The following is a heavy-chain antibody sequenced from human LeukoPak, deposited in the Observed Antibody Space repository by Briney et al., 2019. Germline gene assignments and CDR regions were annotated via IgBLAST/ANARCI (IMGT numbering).Heavy chain of an antibody. CDR2: INTNTGNP. CDR3: SRVTSGNRYGLGYYYYMDV. D-gene: IGHD5-18*01. V-gene: IGHV7-4-1*02. Sequence: ASVRVSCKASGYTFTSYAMNWVRQAPGQGLEWMVWINTNTGNPTYAQGFTGRFVFSLDTSVSTAYLQTSSLKAEDTALYYLSRVTSGNRYGLGYYYYMDVWGKGTTVTVSS. J-gene: IGHJ6*03. CDR1: GYTFTSYA.